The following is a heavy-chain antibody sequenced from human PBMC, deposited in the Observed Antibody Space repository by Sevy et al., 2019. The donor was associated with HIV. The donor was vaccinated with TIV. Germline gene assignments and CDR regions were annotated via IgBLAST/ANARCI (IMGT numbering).Heavy chain of an antibody. V-gene: IGHV1-8*01. CDR1: GYTFTSYD. D-gene: IGHD6-13*01. CDR2: MNPDSGKR. Sequence: ASVKVSCKTSGYTFTSYDINWVRQATGQGLEWMGWMNPDSGKRGYAQKFQGRVTMTTNTSISTAYMELRSLRSEDSAVYYCARADLDSSTFFYYYGIDVWGQGTTVTVSS. CDR3: ARADLDSSTFFYYYGIDV. J-gene: IGHJ6*02.